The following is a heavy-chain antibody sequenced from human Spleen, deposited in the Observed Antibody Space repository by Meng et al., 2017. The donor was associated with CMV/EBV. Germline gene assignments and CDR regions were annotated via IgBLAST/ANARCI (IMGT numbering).Heavy chain of an antibody. D-gene: IGHD2-2*01. V-gene: IGHV1-2*02. CDR2: INPNSGGT. Sequence: FTDYYMHWVRQAPGQGLEWMGWINPNSGGTNYAQKFQDRVTMTRDTSISTAYMELTRLTSDNTAVYYCARGAPTYCSGTSCYSWFDPWGQGTLVTVSS. CDR3: ARGAPTYCSGTSCYSWFDP. J-gene: IGHJ5*02. CDR1: FTDYY.